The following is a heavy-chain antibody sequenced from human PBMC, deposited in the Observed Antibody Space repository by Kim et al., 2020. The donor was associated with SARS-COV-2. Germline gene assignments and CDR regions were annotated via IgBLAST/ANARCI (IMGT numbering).Heavy chain of an antibody. D-gene: IGHD3-10*01. J-gene: IGHJ6*02. CDR1: GFTVSSNY. CDR3: ATLWFGELDPRYGMDV. Sequence: GGSLRLSCAASGFTVSSNYMSWVRQAPGKGLEWVSVIYSGGSTYYADSVKGRFTISRDNSKNTLYLQMNSLRAEDTAVYDCATLWFGELDPRYGMDVWGQGTTVTVSS. V-gene: IGHV3-53*01. CDR2: IYSGGST.